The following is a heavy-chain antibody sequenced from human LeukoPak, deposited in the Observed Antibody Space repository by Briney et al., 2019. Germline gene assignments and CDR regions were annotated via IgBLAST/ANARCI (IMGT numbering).Heavy chain of an antibody. V-gene: IGHV3-23*01. CDR2: ISGSGGST. CDR1: GFTFSSYA. CDR3: AKDRDYYDSSGYYYFDAFDI. Sequence: GGSLRLSCAASGFTFSSYAMSWVRQAPGKGLEWVSAISGSGGSTYYADSVKGRFTISRDNSKNTLYLQMNSLRAEDTAVYYCAKDRDYYDSSGYYYFDAFDIWGQGTMVTVSS. D-gene: IGHD3-22*01. J-gene: IGHJ3*02.